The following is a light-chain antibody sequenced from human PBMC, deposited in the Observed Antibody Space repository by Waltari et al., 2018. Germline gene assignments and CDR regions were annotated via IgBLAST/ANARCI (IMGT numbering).Light chain of an antibody. Sequence: SYELTQPRSVSVSPRQTARITCGGDIVGIKTVQWYQQKPPQAPVLVIYADTEWPSGIPERFSGSKTGNIATLTISGVEAGDEADYYCQVWDSSSSHWVFGGGTRLTVL. J-gene: IGLJ3*02. V-gene: IGLV3-21*01. CDR2: ADT. CDR3: QVWDSSSSHWV. CDR1: IVGIKT.